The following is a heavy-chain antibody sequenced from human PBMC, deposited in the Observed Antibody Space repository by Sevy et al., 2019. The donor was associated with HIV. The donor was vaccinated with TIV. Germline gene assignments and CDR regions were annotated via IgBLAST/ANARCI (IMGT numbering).Heavy chain of an antibody. Sequence: GGSLRLSCAXSXXXFSKXGMHWVRQAPGKGLEWVAVISYDGGNKYYADSVKGRFTISKDNFKNTLYLQMNSLRAEDTAIYYCAKPGKFSGSYLDAFDXXGQGTMVTVSS. CDR2: ISYDGGNK. CDR3: AKPGKFSGSYLDAFDX. J-gene: IGHJ3*02. V-gene: IGHV3-30*18. CDR1: XXXFSKXG. D-gene: IGHD1-26*01.